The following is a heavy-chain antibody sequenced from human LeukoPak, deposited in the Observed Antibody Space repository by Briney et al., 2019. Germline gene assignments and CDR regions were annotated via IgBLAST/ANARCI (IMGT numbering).Heavy chain of an antibody. V-gene: IGHV1-69*05. CDR1: GGTFSSYA. CDR2: VIPIFGTA. CDR3: ASGLILTGYYSLFDY. D-gene: IGHD3-9*01. Sequence: SVKVSCKASGGTFSSYAISWVRQAPGQGLEWMGGVIPIFGTANYAQKFQGRVTITTDESTSTAYMELSSLRSEDTAVYYCASGLILTGYYSLFDYWGQGTLVTVSS. J-gene: IGHJ4*02.